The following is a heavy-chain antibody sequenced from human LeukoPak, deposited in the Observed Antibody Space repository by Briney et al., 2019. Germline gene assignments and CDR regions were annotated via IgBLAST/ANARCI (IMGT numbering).Heavy chain of an antibody. Sequence: GGSLRLSCAASGFTFSSYAMHWVRQAPGKGLEWVSGITGSGSPTYYAESVKGRFTISRDNSKNTLYLQMNSLRAEDTAVYYCAKDLVGGDWGQGTLATVSS. V-gene: IGHV3-23*01. J-gene: IGHJ4*02. CDR3: AKDLVGGD. CDR1: GFTFSSYA. D-gene: IGHD2-21*01. CDR2: ITGSGSPT.